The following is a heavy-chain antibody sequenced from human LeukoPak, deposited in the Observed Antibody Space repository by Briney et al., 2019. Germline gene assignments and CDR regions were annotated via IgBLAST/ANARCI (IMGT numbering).Heavy chain of an antibody. CDR1: GFTFSSYA. CDR3: AKGPSSIAAAGNR. J-gene: IGHJ5*02. V-gene: IGHV3-23*01. Sequence: GGSQRLSCAASGFTFSSYAMSWVRQPPGKGLKGAQAISGSGGSTYYADSVKGRFTISRDNSKNTLYLQMNSLRAEDTAVYYCAKGPSSIAAAGNRWGQGTLVTVSS. CDR2: ISGSGGST. D-gene: IGHD6-13*01.